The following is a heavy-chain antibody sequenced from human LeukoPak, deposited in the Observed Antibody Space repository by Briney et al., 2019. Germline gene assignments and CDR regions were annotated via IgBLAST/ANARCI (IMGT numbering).Heavy chain of an antibody. CDR2: IYYSGST. Sequence: QPSETLSLTCTVSGGSISSYYWGWIRQPPGKGLEWIGSIYYSGSTYYNPSLKSRVTISVDTSKNQFSLKLSSVTAADTAVYYCVSPGYYYDSSGRAVAFDIWGQGAMVTVSS. CDR1: GGSISSYY. CDR3: VSPGYYYDSSGRAVAFDI. J-gene: IGHJ3*02. V-gene: IGHV4-39*01. D-gene: IGHD3-22*01.